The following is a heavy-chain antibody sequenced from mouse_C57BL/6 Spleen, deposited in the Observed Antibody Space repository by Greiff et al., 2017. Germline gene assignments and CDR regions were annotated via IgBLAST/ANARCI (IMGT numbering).Heavy chain of an antibody. V-gene: IGHV3-6*01. CDR1: GYSITSGYY. J-gene: IGHJ4*01. CDR3: ASGAGYAMDY. D-gene: IGHD4-1*01. Sequence: ESGPGLVKPSQSLSLTCSVTGYSITSGYYWNWIRQFPGNKLKWMGYISYDGSNNYNPSLKNRISITRDTSKNQFFLKLNSVTTEDTATYYCASGAGYAMDYWGQGTSVTVSS. CDR2: ISYDGSN.